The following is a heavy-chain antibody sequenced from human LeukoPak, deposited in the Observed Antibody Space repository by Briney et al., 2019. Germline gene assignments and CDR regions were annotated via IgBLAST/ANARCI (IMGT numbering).Heavy chain of an antibody. Sequence: SETLSLTCAVYGGSFSGYYWSWIRQPPGKGLEWIGEINHSGSTKYNPSLKSRVTISIDTSKNQFSLKLTSVTAADTAVYYCARGPYYHDSSGYYYENWFDPWGQGTLVTVSS. CDR1: GGSFSGYY. CDR3: ARGPYYHDSSGYYYENWFDP. V-gene: IGHV4-34*01. CDR2: INHSGST. J-gene: IGHJ5*02. D-gene: IGHD3-22*01.